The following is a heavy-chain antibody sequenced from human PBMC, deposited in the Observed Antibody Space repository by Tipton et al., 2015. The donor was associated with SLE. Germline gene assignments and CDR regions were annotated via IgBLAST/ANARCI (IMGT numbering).Heavy chain of an antibody. D-gene: IGHD3-22*01. V-gene: IGHV4-59*01. CDR1: GGSISSYY. J-gene: IGHJ5*02. Sequence: LSCTVSGGSISSYYWSWIRQPPGKGLEWIGYIYYSGSTNYNPSLKSRVTISVDTSKNQFSLKLSSVTAADTAVYYCARGGGSDSSGYYYSWFDPWGQGTLVTVSS. CDR2: IYYSGST. CDR3: ARGGGSDSSGYYYSWFDP.